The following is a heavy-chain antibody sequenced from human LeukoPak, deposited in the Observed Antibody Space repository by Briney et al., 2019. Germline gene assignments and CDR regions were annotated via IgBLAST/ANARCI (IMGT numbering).Heavy chain of an antibody. CDR3: ARGRGSMVIYFGNDY. D-gene: IGHD2/OR15-2a*01. J-gene: IGHJ4*02. CDR1: GGSFSGYY. V-gene: IGHV4-34*01. CDR2: INHSGST. Sequence: SETLSLTCAVYGGSFSGYYWSWIRQPPGKGLEWIGEINHSGSTNYNPSLKSRVTISVDTSKNQFSLKLSSVTAADTAVYYCARGRGSMVIYFGNDYWGQGTLATVSS.